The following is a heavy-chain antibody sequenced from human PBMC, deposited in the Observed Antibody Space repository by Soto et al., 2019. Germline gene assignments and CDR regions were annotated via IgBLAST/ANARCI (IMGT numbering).Heavy chain of an antibody. CDR1: GFTFSSYW. J-gene: IGHJ6*03. V-gene: IGHV3-74*01. Sequence: GGSLRLSCAASGFTFSSYWMHWVRQAPGKGLVWVSRINSDGSSTSYADSVKGRFTISRDNAKNTLYLQMNSLRAEDTAVYYCARSDSNCSSTSCFVYYYYMDVWGKGTTVTVSS. CDR2: INSDGSST. D-gene: IGHD2-2*01. CDR3: ARSDSNCSSTSCFVYYYYMDV.